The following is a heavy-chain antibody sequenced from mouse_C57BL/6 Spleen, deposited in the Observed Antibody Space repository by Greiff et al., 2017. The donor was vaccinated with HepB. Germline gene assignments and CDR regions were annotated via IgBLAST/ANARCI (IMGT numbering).Heavy chain of an antibody. CDR2: IYPGSGST. CDR1: GYTFTSYW. D-gene: IGHD1-1*01. Sequence: QVQLQQPGAELVKPGASVKMSCKASGYTFTSYWITWVKQRPGQGLEWIGDIYPGSGSTNYNEKFKSKATLTVDTSSSTAYMQLSSLTSEDSAVYDCAREEILGNYYGSRERAMDYWGQGTSVTVSS. CDR3: AREEILGNYYGSRERAMDY. V-gene: IGHV1-55*01. J-gene: IGHJ4*01.